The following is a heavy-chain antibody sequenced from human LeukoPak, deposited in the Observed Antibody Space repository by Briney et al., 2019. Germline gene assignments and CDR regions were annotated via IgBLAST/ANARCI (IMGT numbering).Heavy chain of an antibody. CDR3: AGNQYYYDSSALWNY. CDR1: GGSISSYY. J-gene: IGHJ4*02. D-gene: IGHD3-22*01. CDR2: IYYSGST. Sequence: SETLSLTCTVSGGSISSYYWSWIRQPPGKGLEWIGYIYYSGSTNYNPSLKSRVTIPVDTSKNQFSLKLSSVTAADTAVYYCAGNQYYYDSSALWNYWGQGTLVTVSS. V-gene: IGHV4-59*01.